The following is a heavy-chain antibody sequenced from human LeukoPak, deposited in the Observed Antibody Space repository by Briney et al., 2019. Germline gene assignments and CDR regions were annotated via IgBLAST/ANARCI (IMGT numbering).Heavy chain of an antibody. CDR2: IKQDGSEK. Sequence: GGSLRLSCAASGFTFSSYWMSWVRQAPGKGLEWVANIKQDGSEKYYVDSVKGRFTISRDNAKNSLYLQMNSLRAEDTGVYFCARGDTQSKYRHFDYWGQGTLVTVSS. CDR3: ARGDTQSKYRHFDY. V-gene: IGHV3-7*04. J-gene: IGHJ4*02. D-gene: IGHD3-16*02. CDR1: GFTFSSYW.